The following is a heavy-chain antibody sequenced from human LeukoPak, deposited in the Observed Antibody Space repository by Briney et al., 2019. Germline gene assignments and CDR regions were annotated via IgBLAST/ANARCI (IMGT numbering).Heavy chain of an antibody. D-gene: IGHD4-17*01. J-gene: IGHJ4*02. Sequence: RPGPSLGHSGAADGFTLSSDSRNWVRQAPGKGLEWVSYISSSGSTIYYADSVKGRLTISRDNAKNSLYLQMNSLGAEDTAVYYCARVSSVVTKPSDHWGQGTLVTVSS. CDR3: ARVSSVVTKPSDH. V-gene: IGHV3-48*04. CDR2: ISSSGSTI. CDR1: GFTLSSDS.